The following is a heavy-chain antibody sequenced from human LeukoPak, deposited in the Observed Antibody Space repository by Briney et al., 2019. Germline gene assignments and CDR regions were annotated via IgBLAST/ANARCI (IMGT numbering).Heavy chain of an antibody. CDR3: ARDLASNSVHKYCSSTSCYLPSFDP. Sequence: GGSLRLSCAASGFTFSNYGMHWVRQAPGRGLEWVAVIWYDATNEYYADSVKDRFTISRDNSRNTLYLQMNSLRAEDTAVYYCARDLASNSVHKYCSSTSCYLPSFDPWGQGTLVTVSS. V-gene: IGHV3-33*01. J-gene: IGHJ5*02. CDR1: GFTFSNYG. D-gene: IGHD2-2*01. CDR2: IWYDATNE.